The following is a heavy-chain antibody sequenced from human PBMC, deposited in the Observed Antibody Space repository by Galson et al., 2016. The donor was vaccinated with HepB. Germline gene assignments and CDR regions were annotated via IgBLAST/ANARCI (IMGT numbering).Heavy chain of an antibody. J-gene: IGHJ4*02. D-gene: IGHD6-6*01. Sequence: SVKVSCKVDGYILTEMSIHWVRQAPGKGLEWMGRLHPEDGETVYAPRFQGKVSMTVAMPEDSSSDTTFMELISLTSDDTAIYFCAAAHRSSSMSWTPPLDYWGQGSLVTVSS. V-gene: IGHV1-24*01. CDR2: LHPEDGET. CDR1: GYILTEMS. CDR3: AAAHRSSSMSWTPPLDY.